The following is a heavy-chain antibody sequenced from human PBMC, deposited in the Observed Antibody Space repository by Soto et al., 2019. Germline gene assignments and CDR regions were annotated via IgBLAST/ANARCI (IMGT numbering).Heavy chain of an antibody. CDR2: IYYSGST. CDR1: GGSISSGGYY. Sequence: QVQLQESGPGLVKPSQTLSLTCTVSGGSISSGGYYWSWIRQHPGKGLEWIGYIYYSGSTYYNPSLKSRVTRAVDTSKNQFSLKLSSVTAADTAVYYCARGSVVRGWWFDPWGQGTLVTVSS. D-gene: IGHD3-10*01. V-gene: IGHV4-31*03. J-gene: IGHJ5*02. CDR3: ARGSVVRGWWFDP.